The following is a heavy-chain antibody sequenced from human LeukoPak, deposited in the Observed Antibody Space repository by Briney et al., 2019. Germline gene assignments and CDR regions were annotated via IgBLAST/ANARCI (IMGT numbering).Heavy chain of an antibody. Sequence: SETLSLTCAVSGYSISGGYYWGWIRQPPGKGLEWIGSIYHSGSTYYNPSLKSRVTISVDTSKNQFSLKLSSVTAADTAVYYCARATTPDGSFDSWGQGTVGTVSS. V-gene: IGHV4-38-2*01. CDR3: ARATTPDGSFDS. CDR1: GYSISGGYY. J-gene: IGHJ4*02. CDR2: IYHSGST. D-gene: IGHD3-22*01.